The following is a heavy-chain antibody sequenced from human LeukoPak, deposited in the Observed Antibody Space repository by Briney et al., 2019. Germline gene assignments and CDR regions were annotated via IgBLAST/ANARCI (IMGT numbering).Heavy chain of an antibody. V-gene: IGHV4-39*02. J-gene: IGHJ4*02. CDR3: VRRGSGITAVADY. CDR1: GGSISSYY. CDR2: VYYSGSA. D-gene: IGHD1-20*01. Sequence: SETLSLTCTVSGGSISSYYWGWIHQPPGMTLEWIGSVYYSGSAFYNPSLKSRVTISVDTSKNLFSLDLGSVTAADTAVYYCVRRGSGITAVADYWGQGTLVTVSS.